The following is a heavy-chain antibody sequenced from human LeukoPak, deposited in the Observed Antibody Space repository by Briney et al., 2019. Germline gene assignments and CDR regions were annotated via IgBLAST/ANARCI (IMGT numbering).Heavy chain of an antibody. J-gene: IGHJ5*02. CDR1: GGSIGSSNYY. D-gene: IGHD3-16*01. CDR2: IYYSGTT. CDR3: ARGRFPGRRLGWFDP. Sequence: SETLSLTCTVSGGSIGSSNYYWGRIRQPPGKGLEWVGSIYYSGTTYYNPSLKSRVTISVDTSKNQFSLKLTSVTAADTAVYYCARGRFPGRRLGWFDPWGQGTLVTVSS. V-gene: IGHV4-39*07.